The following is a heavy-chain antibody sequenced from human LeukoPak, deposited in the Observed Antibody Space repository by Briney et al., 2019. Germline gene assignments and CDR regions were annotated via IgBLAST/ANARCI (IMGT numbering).Heavy chain of an antibody. D-gene: IGHD5-24*01. J-gene: IGHJ4*02. CDR2: INHSGST. CDR3: ARAPIRDGFDY. V-gene: IGHV4-34*01. Sequence: SETLSLTCAVYGGSFCGYYWSWIRQPPGKGLEWIGEINHSGSTNYNPSLKSRVTISVDTSKNQFSLKLSSVTAADTAVYYCARAPIRDGFDYWGQGTLVTVSS. CDR1: GGSFCGYY.